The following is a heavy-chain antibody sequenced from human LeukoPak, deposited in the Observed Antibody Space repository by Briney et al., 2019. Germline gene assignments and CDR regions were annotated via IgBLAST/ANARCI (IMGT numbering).Heavy chain of an antibody. CDR1: GFTFSSYW. J-gene: IGHJ4*02. D-gene: IGHD4-17*01. CDR2: IKQDGSDK. V-gene: IGHV3-7*01. Sequence: GGSLRLSCVDSGFTFSSYWMSWVRQAPGKGLEWVANIKQDGSDKYYVDSVKGRFTISRDNAKNSLYLQMNSLRAEDTAVYYCARDHYGDYPYWGQGTLVTVSS. CDR3: ARDHYGDYPY.